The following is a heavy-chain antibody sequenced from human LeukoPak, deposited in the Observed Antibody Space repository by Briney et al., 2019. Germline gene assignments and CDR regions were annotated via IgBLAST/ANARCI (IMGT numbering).Heavy chain of an antibody. D-gene: IGHD6-13*01. J-gene: IGHJ4*02. V-gene: IGHV4-61*02. Sequence: SQTLSLTCTVSGGSISSGSYYWSWIRQPAGKGLEWIGRIYTSGSTNYNPSLKSRVTISVDTSKNQFSLKLSSVTAADTAVYYCARGGGAAGSYWGQGTLVTVSS. CDR2: IYTSGST. CDR1: GGSISSGSYY. CDR3: ARGGGAAGSY.